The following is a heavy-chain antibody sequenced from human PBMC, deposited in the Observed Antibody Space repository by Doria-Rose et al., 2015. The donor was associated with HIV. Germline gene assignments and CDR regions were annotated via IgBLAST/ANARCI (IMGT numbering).Heavy chain of an antibody. V-gene: IGHV4-31*03. D-gene: IGHD3-3*01. CDR3: ARMGSYRELDY. J-gene: IGHJ4*02. CDR1: GASVSRRGYY. Sequence: QVQLVQSGPGLVKPSETLSLTCSVSGASVSRRGYYWNWIRQVPGKGLESLGYTYYTGTSDYSPSLKSRLNMAVDTSKNQFSLKLSFVTVADTAVYYCARMGSYRELDYWGQGALVSVSA. CDR2: TYYTGTS.